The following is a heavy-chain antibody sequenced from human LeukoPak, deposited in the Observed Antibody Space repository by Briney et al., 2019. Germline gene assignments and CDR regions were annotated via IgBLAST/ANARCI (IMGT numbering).Heavy chain of an antibody. Sequence: PGGSLRLSCAASGFTFSSYAMSRVRQAPGKGLEWVANIKQDGSEKYYVDSVKGRFTISRDNAKNSLYLQMNSLRAEDTAVYYCARGLIVRGFDYWGQGTLVTVSS. V-gene: IGHV3-7*01. CDR2: IKQDGSEK. CDR3: ARGLIVRGFDY. J-gene: IGHJ4*02. CDR1: GFTFSSYA. D-gene: IGHD2/OR15-2a*01.